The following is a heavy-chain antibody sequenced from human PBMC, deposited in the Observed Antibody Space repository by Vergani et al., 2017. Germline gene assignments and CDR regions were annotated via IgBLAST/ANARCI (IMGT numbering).Heavy chain of an antibody. Sequence: QVQLVQSGAEVKKPGSSVKVSCKASGGTFSSYAISWVRQAPGQGLEWMGGIIPIFGTANYAQKFQGRVTITADESTSTAYMELSSLRSEDTAVYYCARSAYVLLRYFDWPYTIYWYFDLWGRGTLVTVSS. J-gene: IGHJ2*01. CDR3: ARSAYVLLRYFDWPYTIYWYFDL. V-gene: IGHV1-69*12. CDR2: IIPIFGTA. CDR1: GGTFSSYA. D-gene: IGHD3-9*01.